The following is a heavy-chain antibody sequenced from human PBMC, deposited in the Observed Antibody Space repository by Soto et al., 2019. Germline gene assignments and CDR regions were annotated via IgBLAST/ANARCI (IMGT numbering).Heavy chain of an antibody. Sequence: SETLSLTCIVAVFAISRGYYLSWVRQPPGKGLEWIGSIYPSVSSYHNPSLETRVRLSIDTSKNQFTLNLTSVTAADTALYYCAREKVGTTFFDNWGQGIQVTVSS. CDR1: VFAISRGYY. J-gene: IGHJ4*02. CDR3: AREKVGTTFFDN. V-gene: IGHV4-38-2*02. D-gene: IGHD1-1*01. CDR2: IYPSVSS.